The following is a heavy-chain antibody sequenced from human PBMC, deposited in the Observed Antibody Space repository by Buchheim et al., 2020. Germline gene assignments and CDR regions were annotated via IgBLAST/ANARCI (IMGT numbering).Heavy chain of an antibody. Sequence: EVQLLESGGGLVQPGGSVRLSCVGSGYTFSNYAMSWVRQAPGKGLEWVSAISSGSGGIKYADSVKGRFTISRVNSRTTLYLQMNSLTAEDTAIYYCAKDGYSSGWGFDYWGQGTL. D-gene: IGHD6-19*01. CDR2: ISSGSGGI. V-gene: IGHV3-23*01. CDR3: AKDGYSSGWGFDY. CDR1: GYTFSNYA. J-gene: IGHJ4*02.